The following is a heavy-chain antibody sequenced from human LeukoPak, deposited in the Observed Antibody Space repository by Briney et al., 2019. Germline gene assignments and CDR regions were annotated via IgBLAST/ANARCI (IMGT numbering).Heavy chain of an antibody. J-gene: IGHJ6*03. V-gene: IGHV3-15*01. Sequence: PGGSLRLSCAAYGFTFSSYNMNWVRQAPGKGLEWVGRIKSKTDGGTTDYAGAVKGRFTISRDDSKNTLYMQMYSLKTEGTAVYYCTTDLTSFYDSRDSKYYYMDVWGKGTTVTISS. D-gene: IGHD3-22*01. CDR1: GFTFSSYN. CDR2: IKSKTDGGTT. CDR3: TTDLTSFYDSRDSKYYYMDV.